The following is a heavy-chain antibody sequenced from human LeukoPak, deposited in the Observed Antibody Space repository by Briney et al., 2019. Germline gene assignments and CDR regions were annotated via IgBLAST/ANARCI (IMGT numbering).Heavy chain of an antibody. D-gene: IGHD4-23*01. CDR2: IKQNGGEK. V-gene: IGHV3-7*01. CDR1: GFTFTCCW. J-gene: IGHJ4*02. Sequence: GGSLRLSCAASGFTFTCCWMSWVRHTPGKGLEWVASIKQNGGEKFYADSVKGRFTISRDNAKNSLYLQLNSLRAEDTAVYYCARVPGVTRHFGSWGQGILVTVSS. CDR3: ARVPGVTRHFGS.